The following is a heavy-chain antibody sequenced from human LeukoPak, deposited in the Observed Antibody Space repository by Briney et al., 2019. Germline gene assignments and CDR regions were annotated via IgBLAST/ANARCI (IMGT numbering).Heavy chain of an antibody. J-gene: IGHJ4*02. CDR1: GFTFSSYA. CDR2: ISGSGGST. CDR3: AKDNRYGDYFDY. V-gene: IGHV3-23*01. Sequence: PGGSLRPSCAASGFTFSSYAMSWVRQAPGQGLEWVSAISGSGGSTYYADSVKGRFTISRDNSKNTLYLQMNSLRAEDTAVYYCAKDNRYGDYFDYWGQGTLVTVSS. D-gene: IGHD4-17*01.